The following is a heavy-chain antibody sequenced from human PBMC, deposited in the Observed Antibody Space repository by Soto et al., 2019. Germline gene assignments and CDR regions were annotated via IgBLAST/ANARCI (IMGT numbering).Heavy chain of an antibody. V-gene: IGHV2-5*01. CDR1: GFSLTTSGVD. J-gene: IGHJ4*02. D-gene: IGHD1-26*01. CDR3: ARTGAY. Sequence: QITLKESGPTLVKPTQTLTLTCTFSGFSLTTSGVDVGGIRQPPGKALECLAMISWNDDKRYSPSLKSRLTITKDTSKNQVVLTMTNMDPVDTATYYCARTGAYWGQGILVTVSS. CDR2: ISWNDDK.